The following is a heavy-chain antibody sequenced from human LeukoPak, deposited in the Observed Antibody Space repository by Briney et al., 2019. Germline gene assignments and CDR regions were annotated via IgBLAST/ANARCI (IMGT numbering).Heavy chain of an antibody. J-gene: IGHJ4*02. V-gene: IGHV3-7*01. CDR3: ARLWFGAFLWDAFDY. CDR1: GFTFSSNW. Sequence: PGGSLRLSCAASGFTFSSNWMSWVRQAPGKGLEWVANIKQDGSEKYYVDSVKGRFTISRDNAKNSLYLQMNSLRAEDTAVYYCARLWFGAFLWDAFDYWGQGTLVTVSS. D-gene: IGHD3-10*01. CDR2: IKQDGSEK.